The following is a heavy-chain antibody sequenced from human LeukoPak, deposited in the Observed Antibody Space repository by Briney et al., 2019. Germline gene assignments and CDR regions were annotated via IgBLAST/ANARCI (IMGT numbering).Heavy chain of an antibody. CDR1: GGSISSYY. CDR3: ARGAPWMGAKDAFDI. D-gene: IGHD1-26*01. V-gene: IGHV4-4*07. J-gene: IGHJ3*02. CDR2: IYTSGST. Sequence: SETLSLTCTVSGGSISSYYWSWIRQPAGKGLEWIGRIYTSGSTNYNPSLKSRVTMSVDTSKNQFSLKLSSVTAADTAVYYCARGAPWMGAKDAFDIWCQGTMVTVSA.